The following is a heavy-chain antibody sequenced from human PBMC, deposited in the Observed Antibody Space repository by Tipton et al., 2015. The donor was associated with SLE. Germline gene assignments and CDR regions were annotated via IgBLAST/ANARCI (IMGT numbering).Heavy chain of an antibody. V-gene: IGHV4-59*01. CDR1: GGSIGSFY. Sequence: TLSLTCTVSGGSIGSFYWSWIRQPPGKGPEWIGNIDYTANPNYSPSLKSRVTISIDTSTNHFSLKLRSVTAADTAVYYCARSWNDAPPDLGYWGQGTLVTVSS. CDR2: IDYTANP. CDR3: ARSWNDAPPDLGY. D-gene: IGHD1-1*01. J-gene: IGHJ4*02.